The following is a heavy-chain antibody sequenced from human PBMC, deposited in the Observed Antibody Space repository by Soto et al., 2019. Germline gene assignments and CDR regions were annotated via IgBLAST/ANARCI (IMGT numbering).Heavy chain of an antibody. CDR2: ISYDGSNK. CDR1: GFTFSSYG. CDR3: AKDSTFRAEYYFDY. Sequence: GGSLRLSCAASGFTFSSYGMHWVRQAPGKGLEWVAVISYDGSNKYYADSVKGRFTISRDNSKNTLYLQMNSLRAEDTAVYYCAKDSTFRAEYYFDYWGQGTLVTVSS. D-gene: IGHD3-16*01. V-gene: IGHV3-30*18. J-gene: IGHJ4*02.